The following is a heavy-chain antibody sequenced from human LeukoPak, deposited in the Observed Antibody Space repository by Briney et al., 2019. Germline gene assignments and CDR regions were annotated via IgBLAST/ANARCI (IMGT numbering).Heavy chain of an antibody. J-gene: IGHJ3*02. D-gene: IGHD6-19*01. Sequence: GRSLRLSCAASGFTVSSNYMSWVRQAPGKGLEWVSVIYSGGSTYYADSVKGRFTISRDNSKNTLYLQMNSLRAEDTAVYYCARDRDGWDAFDIWGQGTMVTVSS. CDR3: ARDRDGWDAFDI. V-gene: IGHV3-53*01. CDR1: GFTVSSNY. CDR2: IYSGGST.